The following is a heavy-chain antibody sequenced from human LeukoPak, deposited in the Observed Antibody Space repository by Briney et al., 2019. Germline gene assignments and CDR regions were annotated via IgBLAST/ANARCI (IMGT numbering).Heavy chain of an antibody. CDR3: ARIQQLVVYFDL. CDR2: IYYSAYSGST. J-gene: IGHJ2*01. Sequence: SETLSLTCTVSGXSISSYYGSWIRQPPGKGLEWTGYIYYSAYSGSTNYSPSLKSRVTISVDTSKNQFSLKLSSVTAADTAVYYCARIQQLVVYFDLWGRGTLVTVSS. CDR1: GXSISSYY. D-gene: IGHD6-13*01. V-gene: IGHV4-59*12.